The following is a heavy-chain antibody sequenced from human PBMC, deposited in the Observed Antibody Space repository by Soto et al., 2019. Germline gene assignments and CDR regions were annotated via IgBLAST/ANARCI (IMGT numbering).Heavy chain of an antibody. V-gene: IGHV4-34*01. CDR2: IHHSGST. CDR1: GGSFSGYY. D-gene: IGHD6-19*01. Sequence: SETLSLTCAVYGGSFSGYYWSWIRQPPGKGLEWIGEIHHSGSTNYNPSLKSRVTISVDTSKNQFSLKLSSVTAADTAVYYCARALNSSGWYTRPFDYWGQGTLVTVSS. J-gene: IGHJ4*02. CDR3: ARALNSSGWYTRPFDY.